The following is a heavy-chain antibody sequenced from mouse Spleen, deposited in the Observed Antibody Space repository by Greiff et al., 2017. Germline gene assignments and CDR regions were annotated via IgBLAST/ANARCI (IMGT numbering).Heavy chain of an antibody. J-gene: IGHJ3*01. CDR1: GYTFTSYW. Sequence: QVQLQQPGAELVMPGASVKLSCKASGYTFTSYWMHWVKQRPGQGLEWIGEIDPSDSYTNYNQKFKGKATLTVDKSSSTAYMQLSSLTSEDSAVYYCATEGYFYWGQGTLVTVSA. CDR2: IDPSDSYT. V-gene: IGHV1-69*01. D-gene: IGHD2-3*01. CDR3: ATEGYFY.